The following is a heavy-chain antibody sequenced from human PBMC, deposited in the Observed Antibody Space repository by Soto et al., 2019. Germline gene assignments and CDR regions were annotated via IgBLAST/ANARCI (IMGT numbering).Heavy chain of an antibody. CDR3: ARMYYYDSSGYYYFDY. CDR1: GGSISSGGYY. CDR2: IYYSGST. V-gene: IGHV4-31*03. Sequence: SETLSLTCTVSGGSISSGGYYWSWIRQHPGKGLEWIGYIYYSGSTYYNPSLKSRVTISVDTSKNQFSLKLSSVTAADTAVYYCARMYYYDSSGYYYFDYWGQGTLVTVSS. J-gene: IGHJ4*02. D-gene: IGHD3-22*01.